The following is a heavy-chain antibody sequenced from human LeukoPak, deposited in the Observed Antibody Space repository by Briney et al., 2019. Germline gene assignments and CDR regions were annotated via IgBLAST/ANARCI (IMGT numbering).Heavy chain of an antibody. CDR3: ARRGTTRGFDI. J-gene: IGHJ3*02. CDR1: GYIFTNYW. CDR2: IYPSNSDT. D-gene: IGHD4-17*01. Sequence: GESLKISCNGSGYIFTNYWIGWVRQMPRRGLEWMGIIYPSNSDTRYSPSFQGQVTISVDKSIITAYLQWSSLKASDTAMYYCARRGTTRGFDIWGQGTMVTVSS. V-gene: IGHV5-51*01.